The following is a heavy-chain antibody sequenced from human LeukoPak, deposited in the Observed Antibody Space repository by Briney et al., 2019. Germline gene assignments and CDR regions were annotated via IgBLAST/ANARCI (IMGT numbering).Heavy chain of an antibody. CDR2: INHRGNT. CDR3: ARVPEPVGINYFDS. V-gene: IGHV4-34*01. D-gene: IGHD1-26*01. J-gene: IGHJ4*02. CDR1: GGSFSGNF. Sequence: SETLSLTCAVYGGSFSGNFWSWVRQPPGKGLEWIGEINHRGNTNYNPSLKSRVTISVDTSKNQFSLKLRSVTAADTAVYYCARVPEPVGINYFDSWGQGTQVTVSS.